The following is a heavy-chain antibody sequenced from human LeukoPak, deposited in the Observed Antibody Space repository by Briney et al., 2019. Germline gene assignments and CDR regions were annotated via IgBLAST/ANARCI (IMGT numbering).Heavy chain of an antibody. CDR2: IIPIFGTA. V-gene: IGHV1-69*05. CDR3: ARGGPLYYYDSSGYYPGSDY. CDR1: GGTFSSYA. Sequence: GASVKVSCKASGGTFSSYAISWVRQAPGQGLEWMGGIIPIFGTANYAQKLQGRVTMTTDTSTSTAYMELRSLRSDDTAVYYCARGGPLYYYDSSGYYPGSDYWGQGTLVTVSS. D-gene: IGHD3-22*01. J-gene: IGHJ4*02.